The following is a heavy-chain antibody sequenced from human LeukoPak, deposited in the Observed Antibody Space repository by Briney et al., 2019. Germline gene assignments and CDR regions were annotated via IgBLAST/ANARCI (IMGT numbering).Heavy chain of an antibody. CDR1: GFTFSSYA. Sequence: GGSLRLSCAASGFTFSSYAMSWVRQAPGKGLEWLSEISGGGENTNYADSVKGRFTISRDNSKDTLFLHMSSLRVEDTAVYYCTTSWPKVREGDQWGQGTLVTVS. CDR3: TTSWPKVREGDQ. V-gene: IGHV3-23*01. J-gene: IGHJ4*02. CDR2: ISGGGENT. D-gene: IGHD3-16*01.